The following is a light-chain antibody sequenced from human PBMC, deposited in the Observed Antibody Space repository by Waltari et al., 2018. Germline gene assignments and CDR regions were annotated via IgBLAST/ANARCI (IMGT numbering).Light chain of an antibody. CDR3: QQSYSTPFT. CDR2: AAS. J-gene: IGKJ3*01. CDR1: QSIRRY. Sequence: DIQMTQSPSSLSASVGDRVTITCRASQSIRRYLNWYQQKPGKAPKLLIYAASSLQSGVPSRCSGSGSGTDFTLTISSLQPEDFATYYCQQSYSTPFTFGPGTKVDIK. V-gene: IGKV1-39*01.